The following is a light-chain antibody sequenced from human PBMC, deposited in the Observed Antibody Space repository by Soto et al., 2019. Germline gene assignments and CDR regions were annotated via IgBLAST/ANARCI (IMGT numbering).Light chain of an antibody. CDR2: AAS. CDR1: QSVNSY. J-gene: IGKJ1*01. Sequence: EIVLTQSPATLSLSPGERATLSCRASQSVNSYLAWYQQKPGQAPRLLIYAASTRATGIPDRFSGSGSGTDFTLTISRLEPEDFAVYYCQQYGSSPKTFGQGTKVDIK. V-gene: IGKV3-20*01. CDR3: QQYGSSPKT.